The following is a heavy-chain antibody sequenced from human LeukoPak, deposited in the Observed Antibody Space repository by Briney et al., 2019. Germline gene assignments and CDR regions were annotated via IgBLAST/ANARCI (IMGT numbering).Heavy chain of an antibody. V-gene: IGHV4-39*02. J-gene: IGHJ4*02. CDR1: GGSISSSSYY. CDR2: IYYSGST. D-gene: IGHD4-11*01. CDR3: AREGDYSNLFDY. Sequence: SETLSLTCSVSGGSISSSSYYWGWIRQPPGKGLEWIGSIYYSGSTYYNPSLKSRVTISVDTSKNHFSLKLSSVTAADTAVYYCAREGDYSNLFDYWGQGTLVTVSS.